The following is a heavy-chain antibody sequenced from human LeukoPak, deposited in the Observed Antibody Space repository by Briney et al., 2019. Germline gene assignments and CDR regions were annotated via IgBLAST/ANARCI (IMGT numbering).Heavy chain of an antibody. D-gene: IGHD6-25*01. J-gene: IGHJ4*02. Sequence: SETLSPTCTVSGGSISSSSYYWGWIRQPPGKGLEWIGSIYYSGSTYYNPSLKSRVTISVDTSKNQFSLKLSSVTAADTAVFYCARTISAWHHFDYWGQGTLVTVSS. CDR2: IYYSGST. V-gene: IGHV4-39*07. CDR1: GGSISSSSYY. CDR3: ARTISAWHHFDY.